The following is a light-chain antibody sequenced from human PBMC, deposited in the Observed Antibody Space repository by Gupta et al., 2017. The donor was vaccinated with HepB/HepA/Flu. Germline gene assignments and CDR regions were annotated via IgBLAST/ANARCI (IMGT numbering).Light chain of an antibody. Sequence: EIVLIPSPGILSMATGEGATLSCRASRTGTNNYLAWYLQKPGQAPRLLIYGASNRATGIPDRFSGSGSGTAFTLTISGLEPEDFAVYFCQQYANSPTFGQGTRVDIK. J-gene: IGKJ1*01. CDR1: RTGTNNY. CDR2: GAS. CDR3: QQYANSPT. V-gene: IGKV3-20*01.